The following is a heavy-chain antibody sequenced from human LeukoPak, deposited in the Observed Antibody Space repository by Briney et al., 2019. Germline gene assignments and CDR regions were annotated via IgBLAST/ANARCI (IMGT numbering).Heavy chain of an antibody. CDR2: MNPNSGNT. CDR3: ALSIAARPYWFDP. V-gene: IGHV1-8*01. Sequence: GASVEVSCKASGYTFTSYDINWVRQATGQGLEWMGWMNPNSGNTGYAQKFQGRVTMTRNTSISTAYMELSSLRSEDTAVYYCALSIAARPYWFDPWGQGTLVTVSS. CDR1: GYTFTSYD. J-gene: IGHJ5*02. D-gene: IGHD6-6*01.